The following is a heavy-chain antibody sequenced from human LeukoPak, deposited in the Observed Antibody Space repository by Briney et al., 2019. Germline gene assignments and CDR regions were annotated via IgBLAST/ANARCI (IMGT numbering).Heavy chain of an antibody. CDR1: GGSISSSNYY. CDR2: IYYSGGS. D-gene: IGHD2/OR15-2a*01. CDR3: ARHENIIMVPTAHAFDY. Sequence: SETLSLTCTVSGGSISSSNYYWGWIRQPPGKRLEWIGTIYYSGGSYYNPSLKSRASLSVDTSKNRFSLNVNSVTAADTAVSFCARHENIIMVPTAHAFDYWGQGALVTVSS. J-gene: IGHJ4*02. V-gene: IGHV4-39*01.